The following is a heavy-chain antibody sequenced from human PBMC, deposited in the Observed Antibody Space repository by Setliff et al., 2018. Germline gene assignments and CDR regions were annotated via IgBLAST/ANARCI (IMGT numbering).Heavy chain of an antibody. V-gene: IGHV3-33*08. CDR2: IWDDGGNK. D-gene: IGHD2-15*01. CDR1: GFTFSTYR. CDR3: ARTCSGSGCYAGLES. J-gene: IGHJ4*02. Sequence: GGSLRLSCAASGFTFSTYRMHWVRQAPGKGLAWVAVIWDDGGNKYHADSVKGRFTISRDNSKNTLYLQMNSLRPEDTAVYYCARTCSGSGCYAGLESWGQGTPVTVSS.